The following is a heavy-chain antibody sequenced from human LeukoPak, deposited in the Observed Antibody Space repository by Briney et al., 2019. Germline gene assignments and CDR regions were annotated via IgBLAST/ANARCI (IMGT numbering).Heavy chain of an antibody. V-gene: IGHV3-30*03. CDR3: ARDGTLVDTAYYYFDY. D-gene: IGHD5-18*01. CDR2: ISYDGTKK. CDR1: GFTFSGYG. J-gene: IGHJ4*02. Sequence: PGGSLRLSCAASGFTFSGYGMHWFRQAPGQGLEWVALISYDGTKKYYADSVKGRFTISSDSSKNTLYLQMNSLRAEDTAVYYCARDGTLVDTAYYYFDYWGQGTLVTVSS.